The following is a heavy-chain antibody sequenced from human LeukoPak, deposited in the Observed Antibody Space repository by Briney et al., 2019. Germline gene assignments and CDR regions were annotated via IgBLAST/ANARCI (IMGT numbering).Heavy chain of an antibody. CDR3: ARDAPMTTVAYYCMDV. CDR1: GFTFSDYY. V-gene: IGHV3-11*04. J-gene: IGHJ6*03. CDR2: ISSSGSTI. D-gene: IGHD4-11*01. Sequence: GGSLRLSCAASGFTFSDYYMSWIRQAPGKGLEWVSYISSSGSTIYYADSVKGRFTISRDNAKNSLYLQMNSLRAEDTAVYYCARDAPMTTVAYYCMDVWGKGTTVTVSS.